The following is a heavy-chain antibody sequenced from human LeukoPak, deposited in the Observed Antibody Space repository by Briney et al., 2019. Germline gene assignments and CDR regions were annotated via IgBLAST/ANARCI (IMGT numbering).Heavy chain of an antibody. J-gene: IGHJ5*02. D-gene: IGHD3-22*01. Sequence: SETLSLTCAVYGGSFSGYYWSWIRQPPGKGLEWIGEINHSGSTNYNPSLKSRVTISVDTSKNQFSLKLSSVTAADTAVYYCARLPFYYDSSGSEFRFDPWGQGTLVTVSS. V-gene: IGHV4-34*01. CDR1: GGSFSGYY. CDR2: INHSGST. CDR3: ARLPFYYDSSGSEFRFDP.